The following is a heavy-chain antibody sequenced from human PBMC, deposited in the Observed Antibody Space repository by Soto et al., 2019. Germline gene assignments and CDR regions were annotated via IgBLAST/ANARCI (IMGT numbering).Heavy chain of an antibody. Sequence: PSATLFLTCPVSGSYISCYYWSWIRKHPGKGLEWIGYIYYSGSTNYNPSLKSRVTISVDTSKNQFSLKLSSVTAADTAVYYCARDATDDYYYYYMDVWGKGTTVTVS. CDR3: ARDATDDYYYYYMDV. CDR2: IYYSGST. D-gene: IGHD2-15*01. CDR1: GSYISCYY. V-gene: IGHV4-59*01. J-gene: IGHJ6*03.